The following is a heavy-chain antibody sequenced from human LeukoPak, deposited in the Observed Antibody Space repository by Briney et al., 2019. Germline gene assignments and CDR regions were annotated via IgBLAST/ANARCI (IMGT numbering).Heavy chain of an antibody. CDR3: AREVSSSGYLTDL. J-gene: IGHJ5*02. CDR2: FYYSGST. V-gene: IGHV4-39*07. CDR1: GGSISSSSYY. Sequence: PSETLSLTCTVSGGSISSSSYYWGWIRQPPGKGLEWIGSFYYSGSTYYNPSLKSRVTISVDTSKNQFSLKLSSVTAADTAVYYCAREVSSSGYLTDLWGQGTLVTVSS. D-gene: IGHD3-22*01.